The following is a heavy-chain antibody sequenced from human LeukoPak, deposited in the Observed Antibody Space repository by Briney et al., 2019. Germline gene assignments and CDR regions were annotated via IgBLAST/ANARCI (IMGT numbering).Heavy chain of an antibody. D-gene: IGHD2-2*01. J-gene: IGHJ4*02. V-gene: IGHV3-23*01. Sequence: PGGSLRLSCAASGFTFSSYAMSWLRQAPGKGLEWVSAISGSGGSTYYADSVKGRFTISRDNSKNTLYLQMNSLRAEDTAVYYCAKVSYCSSTSCRWGQGTLVTVSS. CDR3: AKVSYCSSTSCR. CDR2: ISGSGGST. CDR1: GFTFSSYA.